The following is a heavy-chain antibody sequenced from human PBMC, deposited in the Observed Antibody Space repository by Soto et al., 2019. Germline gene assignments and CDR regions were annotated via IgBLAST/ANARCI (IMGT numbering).Heavy chain of an antibody. D-gene: IGHD3-9*01. Sequence: GGSLRLSCAASGFTFSSYAMSWVRQAPGKGLEWVSAISGSGGSTYYADSVKGRFTISRDNSKNTLYLQMNSLRAEDTAVYYCARDGYDIWTGYLQFDPWGQGTLVTVSS. CDR2: ISGSGGST. CDR1: GFTFSSYA. V-gene: IGHV3-23*01. CDR3: ARDGYDIWTGYLQFDP. J-gene: IGHJ5*02.